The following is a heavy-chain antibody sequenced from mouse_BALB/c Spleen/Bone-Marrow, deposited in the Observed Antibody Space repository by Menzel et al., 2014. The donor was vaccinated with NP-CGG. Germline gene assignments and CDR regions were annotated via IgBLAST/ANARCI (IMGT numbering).Heavy chain of an antibody. CDR3: ARNGYYYSMDY. CDR1: GFSLTSDG. CDR2: MWSGGST. D-gene: IGHD2-2*01. J-gene: IGHJ4*01. V-gene: IGHV2-2*02. Sequence: QVQLQQAGPGLVQPSQLLSITCTVSGFSLTSDGLHWVRQSPRKGLEWLGVMWSGGSTDYNAAFISRLSISKDNSRSQVFFKMSSLQTNDTAIYYCARNGYYYSMDYWGQGTSVTVSS.